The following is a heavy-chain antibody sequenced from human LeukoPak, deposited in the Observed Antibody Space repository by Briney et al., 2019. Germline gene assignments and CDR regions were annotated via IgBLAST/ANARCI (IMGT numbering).Heavy chain of an antibody. CDR1: GGSISSSSYY. Sequence: SETLSLTCTVSGGSISSSSYYWGWIRQPPGKGLEWIGSIYYSGTTYYNPSLKSRVTISVDTSKNQFSLKLSSVTAADTAVYYCARANSSSWPNNWFDPWGQGTLVTVSS. J-gene: IGHJ5*02. D-gene: IGHD6-13*01. V-gene: IGHV4-39*07. CDR2: IYYSGTT. CDR3: ARANSSSWPNNWFDP.